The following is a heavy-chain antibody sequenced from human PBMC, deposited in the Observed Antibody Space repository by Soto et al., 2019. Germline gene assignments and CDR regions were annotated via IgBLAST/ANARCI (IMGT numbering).Heavy chain of an antibody. J-gene: IGHJ6*02. CDR2: INHSGRT. V-gene: IGHV4-34*01. CDR3: ARVHIYGSGQFRLQSYYYYYGMDV. Sequence: QVQLQQWGAGLLKPSETLSLTCAVYGGSFSGYYWSWIRQPPGKGLERIGEINHSGRTNYNPSLKSRVTISVDTSKNQFSLKLSSVTAADTAVYYCARVHIYGSGQFRLQSYYYYYGMDVWGQGTTVTVSS. D-gene: IGHD3-10*01. CDR1: GGSFSGYY.